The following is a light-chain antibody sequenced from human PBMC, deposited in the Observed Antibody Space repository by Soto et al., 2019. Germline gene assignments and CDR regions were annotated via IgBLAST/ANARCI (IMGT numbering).Light chain of an antibody. CDR1: QSLVHSDGNTY. V-gene: IGKV2-24*01. CDR2: KIS. J-gene: IGKJ2*01. Sequence: DIVLTQTPLSSPVTLGQPASISCRSSQSLVHSDGNTYFNWLQQRPGQPPRLLIYKISKRFPGDTDRFSGSGSGTDFTMKISRVEAEDVGVYYFMQATQSYTFGQGTKLEIK. CDR3: MQATQSYT.